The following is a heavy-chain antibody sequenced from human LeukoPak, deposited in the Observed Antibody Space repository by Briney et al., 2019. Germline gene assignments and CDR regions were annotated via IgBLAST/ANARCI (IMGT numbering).Heavy chain of an antibody. V-gene: IGHV5-51*01. CDR3: ARNSGTENNFDY. Sequence: GESLKISCKGSGYSFISYWIGWVRQMPGKGLEWMGIIYLGDFGIRYSPSFQGQVTISADKSISTVYLQWSSLKASDTAMYYCARNSGTENNFDYWGQGTLVTVSS. D-gene: IGHD1-26*01. J-gene: IGHJ4*02. CDR2: IYLGDFGI. CDR1: GYSFISYW.